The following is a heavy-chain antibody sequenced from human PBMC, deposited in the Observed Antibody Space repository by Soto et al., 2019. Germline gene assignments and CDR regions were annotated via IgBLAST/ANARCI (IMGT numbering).Heavy chain of an antibody. Sequence: GGSLRLSCAASGFTFSSYWMSWVRQAPGKGLEWVANIKQDGSEKYYVDSVKGRFTISRDNAKNSLYLQMNSLRAEDTAVYYCARDSAHPSGYYYYMDVWGKGTTVTVSS. CDR2: IKQDGSEK. D-gene: IGHD2-15*01. CDR3: ARDSAHPSGYYYYMDV. J-gene: IGHJ6*03. CDR1: GFTFSSYW. V-gene: IGHV3-7*01.